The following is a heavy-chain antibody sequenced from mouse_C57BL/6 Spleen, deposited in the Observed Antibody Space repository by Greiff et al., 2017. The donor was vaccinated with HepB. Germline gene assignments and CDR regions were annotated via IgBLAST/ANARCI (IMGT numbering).Heavy chain of an antibody. CDR3: ARSGLTTVDHY. D-gene: IGHD1-1*01. Sequence: QVQLQQSGAELVRPGTSVKVSCKASGYAFTNYLIEWVKQRPGQGLEWIGVINPGSGGTNYNEKFKGKATLTADKSSSTAYMQLSSLTSEDSAVYFCARSGLTTVDHYWGQGTTLTVSS. CDR2: INPGSGGT. J-gene: IGHJ2*01. CDR1: GYAFTNYL. V-gene: IGHV1-54*01.